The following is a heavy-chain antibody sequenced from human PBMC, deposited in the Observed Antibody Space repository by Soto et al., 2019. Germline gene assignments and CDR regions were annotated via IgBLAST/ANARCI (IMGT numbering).Heavy chain of an antibody. CDR3: ARIAVAGRPLDI. CDR1: GGSISSGGYY. D-gene: IGHD6-19*01. J-gene: IGHJ3*02. CDR2: IYYSGST. Sequence: QVQLQESGPGLVKPSQTLSLTCTVSGGSISSGGYYWSWIRQHPGKGLEWIGYIYYSGSTYYNPSLKSRXXIXVXXSKYQFSLKLSSVTAADTAVYYCARIAVAGRPLDIWGQGTMVTVSS. V-gene: IGHV4-31*03.